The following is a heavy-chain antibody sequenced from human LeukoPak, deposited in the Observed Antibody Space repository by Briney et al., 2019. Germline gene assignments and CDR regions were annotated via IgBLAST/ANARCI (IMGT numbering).Heavy chain of an antibody. J-gene: IGHJ4*02. CDR1: GGTFSSYA. CDR2: IIPIFGTA. Sequence: GASVKVSCKASGGTFSSYAISWVRQAPGQGLEWMGGIIPIFGTANYAQKFQGRVTITADESTSTAYMELSSLRSEDTAVYYCARVEPYDFWSGHYNIDYWGQGTLVTVSS. CDR3: ARVEPYDFWSGHYNIDY. V-gene: IGHV1-69*13. D-gene: IGHD3-3*01.